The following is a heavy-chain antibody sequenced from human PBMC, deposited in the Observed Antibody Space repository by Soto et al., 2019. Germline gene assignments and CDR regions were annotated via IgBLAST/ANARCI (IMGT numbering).Heavy chain of an antibody. D-gene: IGHD3-3*01. CDR1: GFSITNTW. Sequence: EVQLVESGGGLVQPGGSLRLSCAASGFSITNTWMHWVRQAPGKGLEWVGRVKSKADGGTADYAAPVKGRFTVSRDDSKNTQYLQMNILKMEDTAVYYCNSYPDFWGGHTPLWGQGTLVTVSS. CDR2: VKSKADGGTA. CDR3: NSYPDFWGGHTPL. J-gene: IGHJ4*02. V-gene: IGHV3-15*07.